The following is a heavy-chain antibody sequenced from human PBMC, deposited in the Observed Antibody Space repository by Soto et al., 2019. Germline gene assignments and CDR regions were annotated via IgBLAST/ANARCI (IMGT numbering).Heavy chain of an antibody. CDR1: GYTFTSYA. D-gene: IGHD6-13*01. Sequence: ASVKVSCKASGYTFTSYAMHWVRQAPGRRLEWMGWINAGNGNTKYSQKFQGRVTITRDTSASTAYMELSSLRSEDTAVYYCARDWLAAAGMGGTFDNWGEGTMVTVSS. CDR2: INAGNGNT. J-gene: IGHJ3*02. CDR3: ARDWLAAAGMGGTFDN. V-gene: IGHV1-3*01.